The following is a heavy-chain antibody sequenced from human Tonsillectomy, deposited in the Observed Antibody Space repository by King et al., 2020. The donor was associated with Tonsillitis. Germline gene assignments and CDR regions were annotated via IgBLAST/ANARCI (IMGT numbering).Heavy chain of an antibody. Sequence: VQLVESGGGLVHPGGSLRLSCSASGFTFSSYAMHWVRQAPGKGLEYVSAISSNGGSTYYAESVKGRFTISRDNSKNTLYLQMSSLRAEDTAVYYCVKDFSDYYDSSGYYSRFDYWGQGTLVTVSS. J-gene: IGHJ4*02. CDR1: GFTFSSYA. V-gene: IGHV3-64D*06. CDR2: ISSNGGST. D-gene: IGHD3-22*01. CDR3: VKDFSDYYDSSGYYSRFDY.